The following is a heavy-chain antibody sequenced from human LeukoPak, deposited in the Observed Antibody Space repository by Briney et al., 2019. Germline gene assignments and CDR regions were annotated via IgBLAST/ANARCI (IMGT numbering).Heavy chain of an antibody. D-gene: IGHD6-13*01. CDR1: GFTFSSYW. Sequence: GGSLRLSCEASGFTFSSYWMHWVRQAPGKGLVWVSLIYSDGSSTSYADSVKDRFTISRDNAKNTLYLQMNSLRAEDTAVYFCARDSSGIPAARGAFDSWGLGTMVTVSS. J-gene: IGHJ3*01. V-gene: IGHV3-74*01. CDR2: IYSDGSST. CDR3: ARDSSGIPAARGAFDS.